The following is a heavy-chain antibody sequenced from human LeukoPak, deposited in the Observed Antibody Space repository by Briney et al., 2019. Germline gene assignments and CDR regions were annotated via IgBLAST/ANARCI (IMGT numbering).Heavy chain of an antibody. Sequence: GASVKVSCKASGYTFTGYHMHWVRQAPGQGLEWMGIINPSGGSTSYAQKFQGRVTMTRDTSTSTVYMELNSLRSEDTAVYYCARGRSIAARPGYFQHWGQGTLVTVSS. J-gene: IGHJ1*01. D-gene: IGHD6-6*01. CDR3: ARGRSIAARPGYFQH. V-gene: IGHV1-46*01. CDR2: INPSGGST. CDR1: GYTFTGYH.